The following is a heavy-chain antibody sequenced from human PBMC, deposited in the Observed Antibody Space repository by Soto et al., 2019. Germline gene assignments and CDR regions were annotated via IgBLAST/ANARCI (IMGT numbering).Heavy chain of an antibody. CDR3: ASGGNRDY. CDR2: ISSSSSTI. CDR1: GFTFSSYS. D-gene: IGHD2-15*01. V-gene: IGHV3-48*01. J-gene: IGHJ4*02. Sequence: EVPLVESGGGLVQPGGSLRLSCAASGFTFSSYSMNWVRQAPGKGLEWVSYISSSSSTIYYADSVKGRFTISRDNAKNSLYLQMNSLRAEDTAVYYCASGGNRDYWGQGTLVTVSS.